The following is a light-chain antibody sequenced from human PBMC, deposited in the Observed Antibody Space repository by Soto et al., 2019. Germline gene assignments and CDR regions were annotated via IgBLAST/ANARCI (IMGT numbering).Light chain of an antibody. Sequence: QSALTQPASVSGSPGQSITISCIGTSSDVGGYNYVSWYQQHPGKAPKLTIYDVSNRPSGVSNRFSGSKAGNTASLSISGRQAEDEADYYCSSYTSSRTYVFGTGTKLTVL. J-gene: IGLJ1*01. CDR1: SSDVGGYNY. CDR3: SSYTSSRTYV. CDR2: DVS. V-gene: IGLV2-14*01.